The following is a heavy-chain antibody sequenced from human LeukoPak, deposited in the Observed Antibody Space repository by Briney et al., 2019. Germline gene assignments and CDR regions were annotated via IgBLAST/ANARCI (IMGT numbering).Heavy chain of an antibody. D-gene: IGHD4-17*01. Sequence: PGGSLRLSCEVSGFTFSIYAMAWVRQAPGKGLEWVSGISDQTYYADSVRGRFTISRDNSKNTLYLQMNSLRDEDTAVYYCAKGQASVTYKYFFDYWGQGTLVTVSS. V-gene: IGHV3-23*01. CDR2: ISDQT. CDR3: AKGQASVTYKYFFDY. CDR1: GFTFSIYA. J-gene: IGHJ4*02.